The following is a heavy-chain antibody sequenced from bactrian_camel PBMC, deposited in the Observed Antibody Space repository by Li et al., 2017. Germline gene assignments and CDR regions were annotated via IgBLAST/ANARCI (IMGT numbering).Heavy chain of an antibody. CDR3: ARGGSGYLVASQYRY. V-gene: IGHV3-2*01. Sequence: HVQLVESGGGSVQSGESLRLSCVASGVTFSSYYMGWFRQAPGKEREGIACIKPRGNLGYARSVEGRFTISRDNARNTLYLQMDDLKPEDTATYYCARGGSGYLVASQYRYWGQGTQVTVS. CDR2: IKPRGNL. J-gene: IGHJ4*01. CDR1: GVTFSSYY. D-gene: IGHD3*01.